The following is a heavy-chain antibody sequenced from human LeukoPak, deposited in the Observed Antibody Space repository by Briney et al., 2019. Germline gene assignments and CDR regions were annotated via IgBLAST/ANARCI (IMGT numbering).Heavy chain of an antibody. CDR3: ARERNYYDSSGYYL. Sequence: ASVKVSYKASGYTFTGYYMHWVRRAPGQGLEWMGWINPNSGRTNYAQKFQGRVTMTRDTSISTAYMELSRLRSDDTAVYHCARERNYYDSSGYYLWGQGTLVTVSS. CDR1: GYTFTGYY. V-gene: IGHV1-2*02. D-gene: IGHD3-22*01. J-gene: IGHJ4*02. CDR2: INPNSGRT.